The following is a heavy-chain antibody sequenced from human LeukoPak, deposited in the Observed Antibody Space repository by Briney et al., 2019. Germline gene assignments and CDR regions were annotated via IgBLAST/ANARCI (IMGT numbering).Heavy chain of an antibody. V-gene: IGHV3-74*01. Sequence: GRSLRLSCAASGFTFSSYWMHWVRQAPGKGLVWVSRINSDGSTTSYADSVRGRFTISRDNAKNTLYLQMNSLRTEDTAVYYCARGPRGGNFYVGDSWGQGTVVTVSS. CDR2: INSDGSTT. CDR3: ARGPRGGNFYVGDS. D-gene: IGHD2-15*01. J-gene: IGHJ4*02. CDR1: GFTFSSYW.